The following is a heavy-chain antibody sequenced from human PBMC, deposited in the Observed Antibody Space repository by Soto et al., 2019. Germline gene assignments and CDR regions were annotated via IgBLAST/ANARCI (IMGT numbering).Heavy chain of an antibody. CDR1: GYTFTSYD. J-gene: IGHJ4*02. CDR3: ASRLENDFWSGYYAFDY. D-gene: IGHD3-3*01. CDR2: MNPNSGNT. V-gene: IGHV1-8*01. Sequence: GASVKVSCXASGYTFTSYDINWVRQANGQGLEWMGWMNPNSGNTGYAQKFQGRVTMTRNTSISTAYMELSSLRSEDTAVYYCASRLENDFWSGYYAFDYWGRGTLVTVSS.